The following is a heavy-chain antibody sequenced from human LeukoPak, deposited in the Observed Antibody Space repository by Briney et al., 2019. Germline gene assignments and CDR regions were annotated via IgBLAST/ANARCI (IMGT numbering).Heavy chain of an antibody. CDR1: GGSISSRSDY. J-gene: IGHJ6*03. CDR3: SRSHDYGGLYFYYCMDV. CDR2: LDSSGST. Sequence: SETLSLTCTVSGGSISSRSDYWGWIRQTPGKGLEWIGNLDSSGSTYYNPSLKSRVTTSVGTSKNQFSLNLRSVTAADTAIYFCSRSHDYGGLYFYYCMDVWGKGTTVTVSS. D-gene: IGHD4-23*01. V-gene: IGHV4-39*01.